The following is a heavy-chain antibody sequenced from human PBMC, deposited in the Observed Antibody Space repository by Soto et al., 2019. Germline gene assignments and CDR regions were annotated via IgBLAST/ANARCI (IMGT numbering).Heavy chain of an antibody. Sequence: SVKVSCKASGGTFSSYAISWVRQAPGQGLEWMGGIIPIFGTANYAQKFQGRITITADESTSTAYMELSSLRSEDTAVYYCARLGIKPFTVYSSGWSDFDYWGQGTLVTVSS. D-gene: IGHD6-19*01. CDR2: IIPIFGTA. J-gene: IGHJ4*02. V-gene: IGHV1-69*13. CDR3: ARLGIKPFTVYSSGWSDFDY. CDR1: GGTFSSYA.